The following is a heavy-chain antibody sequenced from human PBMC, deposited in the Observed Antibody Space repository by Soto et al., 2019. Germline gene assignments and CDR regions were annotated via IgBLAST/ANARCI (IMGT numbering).Heavy chain of an antibody. Sequence: PGGSLRLSCAASGFTFSSYGMHWVRQAPGKGLEWVAVIWYDGSNKYYADSVKGRFTISRDNSKNTLYLQMNSLRAEDTAVYYCAREGEDIVVVPAARGVYYYGMDVWGQGTTVTVSS. D-gene: IGHD2-2*01. CDR1: GFTFSSYG. CDR2: IWYDGSNK. CDR3: AREGEDIVVVPAARGVYYYGMDV. V-gene: IGHV3-33*01. J-gene: IGHJ6*02.